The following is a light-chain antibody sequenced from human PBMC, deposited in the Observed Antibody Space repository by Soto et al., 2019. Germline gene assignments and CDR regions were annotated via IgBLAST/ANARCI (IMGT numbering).Light chain of an antibody. V-gene: IGLV2-14*01. CDR2: EVS. CDR3: SSYTSSSTGYV. J-gene: IGLJ1*01. CDR1: SSDVGGYNY. Sequence: QSALTQPASVSGSPGQSITISCTGTSSDVGGYNYVSWYQQHPGKAPKLMIYEVSNRPSGVSNRFSGSKSGNTASLTISGFQAEDEADYYCSSYTSSSTGYVFGNGTKVT.